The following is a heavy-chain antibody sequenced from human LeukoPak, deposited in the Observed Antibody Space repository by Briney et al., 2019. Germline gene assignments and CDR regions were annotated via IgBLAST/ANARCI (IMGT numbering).Heavy chain of an antibody. J-gene: IGHJ4*02. Sequence: SQTLSLTCTVSGGSISSGGYYWSWIRQHPGKGLEWIAYIYYSGSTYYNPSLRGRVTISVDTSKNQFSLKLSSVTAADTAVYYCASLTDYGGNPQRGYFDYWGQGTLVTVSS. D-gene: IGHD4-23*01. V-gene: IGHV4-31*03. CDR1: GGSISSGGYY. CDR2: IYYSGST. CDR3: ASLTDYGGNPQRGYFDY.